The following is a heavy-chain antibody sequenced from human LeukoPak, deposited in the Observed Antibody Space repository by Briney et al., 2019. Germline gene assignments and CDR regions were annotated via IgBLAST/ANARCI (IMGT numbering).Heavy chain of an antibody. D-gene: IGHD6-19*01. CDR3: ARGLAVAGYYFDY. J-gene: IGHJ4*02. V-gene: IGHV4-34*01. Sequence: SETLSLTRAVYGGSFSGYYWSWIRQPPGKGLEWIGEINHSGSTNYNPSLKSRVTISVDTSKNQFSLKLSSVTAADTAVYYCARGLAVAGYYFDYWGQGTLVTVSS. CDR2: INHSGST. CDR1: GGSFSGYY.